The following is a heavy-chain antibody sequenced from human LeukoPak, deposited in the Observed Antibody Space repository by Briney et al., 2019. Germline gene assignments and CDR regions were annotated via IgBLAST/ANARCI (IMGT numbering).Heavy chain of an antibody. Sequence: GGSLRLSCAASGFTFTGYWMHWVRQAPGKGLEWLGNIKQDGSEQYYVDSVKGRITISRDNAKKSLYLEMNSLRAEDTAVYYCASQLDGTLDYWGQGALVTVSS. J-gene: IGHJ4*02. D-gene: IGHD2-2*01. CDR3: ASQLDGTLDY. V-gene: IGHV3-7*02. CDR2: IKQDGSEQ. CDR1: GFTFTGYW.